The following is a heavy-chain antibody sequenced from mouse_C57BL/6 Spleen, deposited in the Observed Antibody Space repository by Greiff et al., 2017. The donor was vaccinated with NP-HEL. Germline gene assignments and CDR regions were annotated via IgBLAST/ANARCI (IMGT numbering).Heavy chain of an antibody. CDR2: IHPNSGST. CDR1: GYTFNSYW. Sequence: QVQLQQPGAELVKPGASVKLSCKASGYTFNSYWMHWVKQRPGQGLEWIGMIHPNSGSTNYNEKFKSKATLTVDKSSSTAYMQLSSLTSEDSAVYYCARDDYDVLWYFDVWGTGTTVTVSS. J-gene: IGHJ1*03. CDR3: ARDDYDVLWYFDV. D-gene: IGHD2-4*01. V-gene: IGHV1-64*01.